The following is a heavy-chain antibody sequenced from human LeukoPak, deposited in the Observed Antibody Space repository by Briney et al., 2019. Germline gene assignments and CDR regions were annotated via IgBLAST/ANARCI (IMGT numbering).Heavy chain of an antibody. V-gene: IGHV3-23*01. Sequence: GGSLSLPGQASGFPFSSYSLTWFGQPPGRGLDGVSVFSGRGGVTNYADSVKGRFTISRDNSKNTLYLQKSSLRAEDTAVYFWAKGFVPPVIVYYYYYGMDVWGQGTTVTVSS. CDR3: AKGFVPPVIVYYYYYGMDV. CDR1: GFPFSSYS. D-gene: IGHD2-2*02. J-gene: IGHJ6*02. CDR2: FSGRGGVT.